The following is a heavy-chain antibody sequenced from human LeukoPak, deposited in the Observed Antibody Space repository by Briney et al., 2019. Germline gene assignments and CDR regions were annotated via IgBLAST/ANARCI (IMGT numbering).Heavy chain of an antibody. J-gene: IGHJ4*02. CDR2: ISGGGVTT. Sequence: GGSLRLSCVGSGFTSIAYALTWARQAPGKGLEWVSGISGGGVTTYYADSVKGRFTISRDNSKNTLYLQMNSLRADDTAVYYCARDAMVRGVVSDYWGQGTLVTVSS. D-gene: IGHD3-10*01. CDR1: GFTSIAYA. CDR3: ARDAMVRGVVSDY. V-gene: IGHV3-23*01.